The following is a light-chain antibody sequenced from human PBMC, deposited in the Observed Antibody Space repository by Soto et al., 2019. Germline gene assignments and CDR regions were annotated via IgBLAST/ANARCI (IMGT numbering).Light chain of an antibody. CDR1: QSVSSN. CDR3: QQHNNWPYT. V-gene: IGKV3-15*01. Sequence: EIVMTQSPATLSVSPGERATLSCRASQSVSSNLAWYQQKPGQAPRLLIYGASTRATGIPARFSGSGSGTEFTLTISSLQSEDVAVYYCQQHNNWPYTFGQGTKLEIK. J-gene: IGKJ2*01. CDR2: GAS.